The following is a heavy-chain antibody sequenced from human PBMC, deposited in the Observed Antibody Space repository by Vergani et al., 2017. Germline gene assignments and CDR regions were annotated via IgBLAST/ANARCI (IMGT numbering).Heavy chain of an antibody. Sequence: EVQLVESGGGLVQPGGSLRLSCVGSGFTFSTYSMNWVRQAPGKGLEWVSYISPGASTVSYTDSVTGRFTVSRDNDNNSLTLDMTTLRVEDTAVYYCAKNPGISTTRHYYAMDVWGQGTTVTVSS. CDR3: AKNPGISTTRHYYAMDV. CDR2: ISPGASTV. V-gene: IGHV3-48*01. J-gene: IGHJ6*02. CDR1: GFTFSTYS. D-gene: IGHD1-1*01.